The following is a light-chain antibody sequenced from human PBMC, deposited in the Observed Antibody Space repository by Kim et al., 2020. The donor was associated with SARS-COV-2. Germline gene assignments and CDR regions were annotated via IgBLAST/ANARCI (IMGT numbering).Light chain of an antibody. Sequence: PMTQSPSTLSASVGDRVTITCRASQSISTWLAWYQHKPGKAPKLLIYKASSLESGVPSRFSGSGSGTEFTLTISSLQPDDFATYYCQQSKNYSRTFGQGTKVDIK. CDR1: QSISTW. CDR2: KAS. J-gene: IGKJ1*01. V-gene: IGKV1-5*03. CDR3: QQSKNYSRT.